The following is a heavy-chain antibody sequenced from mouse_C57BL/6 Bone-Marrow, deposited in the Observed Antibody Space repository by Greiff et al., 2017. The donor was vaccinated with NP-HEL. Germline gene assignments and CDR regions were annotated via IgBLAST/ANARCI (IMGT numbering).Heavy chain of an antibody. CDR3: ARGIWDYDGYFDV. CDR1: GYAFSSSW. D-gene: IGHD2-4*01. J-gene: IGHJ1*03. V-gene: IGHV1-82*01. CDR2: IYPGDGDT. Sequence: VNVVESGPELVKPGASVKISCKASGYAFSSSWMNWVKQRPGKGLEWIGRIYPGDGDTNYNGKFKGKATLTADKSSSTAYMQLSSLTSEDSAVYFCARGIWDYDGYFDVWGTGTTVTVSS.